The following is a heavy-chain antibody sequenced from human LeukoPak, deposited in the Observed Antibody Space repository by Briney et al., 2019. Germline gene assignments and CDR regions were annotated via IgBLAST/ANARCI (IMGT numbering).Heavy chain of an antibody. CDR1: GFTFSSYA. CDR3: AKNKWERSGAFDI. V-gene: IGHV3-23*01. CDR2: ISGSGGST. D-gene: IGHD1-26*01. Sequence: TGGSLRLSCAASGFTFSSYAMSWVRQAPGKGLEWVSAISGSGGSTYYADSVKGRFTISRDNSKNTLYLQMNSLRAEDTAVYYCAKNKWERSGAFDIWGQGTMVTVSS. J-gene: IGHJ3*02.